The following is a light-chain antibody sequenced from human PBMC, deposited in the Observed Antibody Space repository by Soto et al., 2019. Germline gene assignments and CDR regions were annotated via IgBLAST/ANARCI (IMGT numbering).Light chain of an antibody. CDR1: SSDVGGYNY. CDR2: EVS. V-gene: IGLV2-8*01. Sequence: QSALTQPPSASGSPGQSVTISCTGTSSDVGGYNYVTWYQQHPGKAPKVIISEVSKRPSGVPDRFSGSKSGNTASLTVSGLQAEDEADYYCSSHGGSNYAVVFGTGTKLTVL. CDR3: SSHGGSNYAVV. J-gene: IGLJ1*01.